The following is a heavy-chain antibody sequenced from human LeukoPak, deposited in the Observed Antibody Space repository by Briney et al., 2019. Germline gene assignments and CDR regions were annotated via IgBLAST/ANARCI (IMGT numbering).Heavy chain of an antibody. CDR1: GFTFSSYA. CDR2: ISGSGGST. D-gene: IGHD2/OR15-2a*01. CDR3: AKDSTLGVYGPNPFDY. Sequence: GGSLRLSCAASGFTFSSYAMSWVRQAPGKGLEWVSAISGSGGSTYYADSVKGRFTISRDNSKNTLYLQMNSLIAEDTAVYYCAKDSTLGVYGPNPFDYWGQGTLVTVSS. V-gene: IGHV3-23*01. J-gene: IGHJ4*02.